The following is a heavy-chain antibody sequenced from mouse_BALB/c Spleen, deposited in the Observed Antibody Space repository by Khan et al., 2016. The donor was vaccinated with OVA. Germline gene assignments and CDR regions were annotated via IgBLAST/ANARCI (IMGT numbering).Heavy chain of an antibody. V-gene: IGHV1S81*02. D-gene: IGHD1-1*01. CDR2: INPSNGGT. Sequence: VQLQESGAELVKPGASVKLSCKASGYTFTSYYMYWVKQRPGQGLEWIGEINPSNGGTNVNEKFKSKATLTVDKSSSTAYMEVSSLTSEDSAVYYCTRGGYGSPFAYWGQGTLVTVS. CDR1: GYTFTSYY. J-gene: IGHJ3*01. CDR3: TRGGYGSPFAY.